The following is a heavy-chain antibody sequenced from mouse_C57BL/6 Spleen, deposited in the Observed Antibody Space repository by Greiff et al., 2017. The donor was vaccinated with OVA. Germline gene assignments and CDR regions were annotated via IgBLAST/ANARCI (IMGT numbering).Heavy chain of an antibody. CDR2: IDPSDSST. CDR1: GYTFTSSW. D-gene: IGHD1-1*01. CDR3: ARLYYGSSLNY. J-gene: IGHJ2*01. V-gene: IGHV1-69*01. Sequence: QVQLQQPGAELVMPGASVKLSCKASGYTFTSSWMHWVKQRPGQGLAWIGEIDPSDSSTKYNQKFKGKSTLTVDTSSSTAYMQLSSLTSEDSAVYYCARLYYGSSLNYWGQGTTLTVSS.